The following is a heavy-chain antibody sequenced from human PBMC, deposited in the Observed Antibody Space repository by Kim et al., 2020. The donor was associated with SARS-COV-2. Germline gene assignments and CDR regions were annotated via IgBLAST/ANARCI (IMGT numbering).Heavy chain of an antibody. D-gene: IGHD5-12*01. CDR3: ARVGYSGFLNYYMDV. CDR2: IYYSGST. Sequence: SETLSLTCTVSGGSISSYYWSWIRQPPGKGLEWIGYIYYSGSTNYNPSLKSRVTISVDTSKNQFSLKLSSVTAADTAVYYRARVGYSGFLNYYMDVWGKG. CDR1: GGSISSYY. J-gene: IGHJ6*03. V-gene: IGHV4-59*01.